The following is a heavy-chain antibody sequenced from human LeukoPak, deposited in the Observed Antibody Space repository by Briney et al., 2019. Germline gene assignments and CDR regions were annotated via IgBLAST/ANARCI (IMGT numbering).Heavy chain of an antibody. D-gene: IGHD3-3*02. CDR1: GFTFSSYA. V-gene: IGHV3-23*01. J-gene: IGHJ4*02. CDR3: AKAAFSRTSYFDY. Sequence: GGSLRLCCAAAGFTFSSYAMSWVRQAPGKGLEWVSAISGSGGSTYYADSVKGRFTISGDNSKNTLYLQMDSLRADDTAVYYCAKAAFSRTSYFDYWGQGTLVTASS. CDR2: ISGSGGST.